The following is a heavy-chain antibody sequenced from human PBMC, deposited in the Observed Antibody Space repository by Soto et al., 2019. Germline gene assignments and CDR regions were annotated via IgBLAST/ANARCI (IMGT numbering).Heavy chain of an antibody. CDR3: ARLPSRHRVDY. V-gene: IGHV4-39*01. D-gene: IGHD3-10*01. J-gene: IGHJ4*02. Sequence: XGTLSLTCIVSGSSISSSGYYWGWIRQPPGKGLEWIASMYYNVGTYYNPSLKSRVTISVDTSANQFSLKLSSVTAADTAVYYCARLPSRHRVDYWGQGTLVTVSS. CDR2: MYYNVGT. CDR1: GSSISSSGYY.